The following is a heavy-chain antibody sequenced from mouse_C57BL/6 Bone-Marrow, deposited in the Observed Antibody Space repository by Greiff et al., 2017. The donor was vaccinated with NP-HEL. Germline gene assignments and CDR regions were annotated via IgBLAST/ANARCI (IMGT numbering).Heavy chain of an antibody. J-gene: IGHJ1*03. V-gene: IGHV1-53*01. CDR1: GYTFTSYW. CDR3: ARGRPPDKAGWYFDV. D-gene: IGHD1-3*01. Sequence: QVQLQQPGTELVKPGASGYTFTSYWMHWVKQRPGQGLEWIGNINPSNGGTNYNEKFKSKATLTVDKSSSTAYMQLSSLTSEDSAVYYCARGRPPDKAGWYFDVWGTGTTVTVSS. CDR2: INPSNGGT.